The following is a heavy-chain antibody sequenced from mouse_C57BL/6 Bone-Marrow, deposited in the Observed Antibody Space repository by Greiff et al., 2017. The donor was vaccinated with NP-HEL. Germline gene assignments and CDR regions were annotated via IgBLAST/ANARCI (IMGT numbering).Heavy chain of an antibody. CDR3: AREGFYYGSSFCYWYFDV. CDR1: GYTFTSYD. V-gene: IGHV1-85*01. Sequence: VQLQQSGPELVKPGASVKLSCKASGYTFTSYDINWVKQRPGQGLEWIGWIYPRDGSTKYNEKFKGKAKLTVDTASSTAYMELHSLTSEDSAVYFCAREGFYYGSSFCYWYFDVWGTGTTVTVSS. D-gene: IGHD1-1*01. J-gene: IGHJ1*03. CDR2: IYPRDGST.